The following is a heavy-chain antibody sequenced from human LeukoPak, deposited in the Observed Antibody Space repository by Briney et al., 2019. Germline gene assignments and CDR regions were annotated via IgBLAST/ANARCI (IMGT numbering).Heavy chain of an antibody. Sequence: ASVKVSCKASGCTFTSYYMHWVRQAPGQGLEWMGIINPSGGSTSYAQKFQGRVSMTRDTSTSTVYMELSSLRSEDTAVYYCASVAGGYGDYTLLYWGQGTLVTVSS. J-gene: IGHJ4*02. D-gene: IGHD4-17*01. V-gene: IGHV1-46*01. CDR1: GCTFTSYY. CDR2: INPSGGST. CDR3: ASVAGGYGDYTLLY.